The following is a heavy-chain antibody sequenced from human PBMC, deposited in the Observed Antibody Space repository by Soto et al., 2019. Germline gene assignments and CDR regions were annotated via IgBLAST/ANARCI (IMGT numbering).Heavy chain of an antibody. CDR1: GFTFSSYA. CDR3: ARGRGYGGNTPGDY. D-gene: IGHD4-17*01. CDR2: ISYDGSNK. Sequence: QVQLVESGGGVVQPGRSLRLSCAASGFTFSSYAMHWVRQAPGKGLEWVAVISYDGSNKYYADSVKGRFTISRDNSKNTRYLQMNSLRGEDTAVHYCARGRGYGGNTPGDYWGQGTLVTVSS. V-gene: IGHV3-30-3*01. J-gene: IGHJ4*02.